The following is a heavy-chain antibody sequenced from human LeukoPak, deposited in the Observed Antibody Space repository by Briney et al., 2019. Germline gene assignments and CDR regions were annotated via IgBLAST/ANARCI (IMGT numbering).Heavy chain of an antibody. V-gene: IGHV4-59*01. CDR1: GGSINNYY. J-gene: IGHJ1*01. CDR3: ARGGAARLHFQN. Sequence: SETLSLTCTVSGGSINNYYWSWVRQSPGKGLEWIGYIYYSGSTNYNPSLKSRVTISVDTSKNQFSLNLNSVTAADTAVYYCARGGAARLHFQNWGQGTLVTVSS. D-gene: IGHD6-6*01. CDR2: IYYSGST.